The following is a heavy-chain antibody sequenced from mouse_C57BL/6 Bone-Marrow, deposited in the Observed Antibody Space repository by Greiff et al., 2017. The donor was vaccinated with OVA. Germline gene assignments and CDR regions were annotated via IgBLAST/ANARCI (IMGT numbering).Heavy chain of an antibody. J-gene: IGHJ4*01. CDR3: ARLDAMDY. Sequence: EVKLVESGGGLVQPGGSLKLSCAASGFTFSDFYMYWIRPTPEKRLGWVAYISNGGGSTYYPDTVKGRFTISGDNAKNTLYLQMSRLKSEDTAMYYCARLDAMDYWGQGTSVTVSS. CDR2: ISNGGGST. CDR1: GFTFSDFY. V-gene: IGHV5-12*01.